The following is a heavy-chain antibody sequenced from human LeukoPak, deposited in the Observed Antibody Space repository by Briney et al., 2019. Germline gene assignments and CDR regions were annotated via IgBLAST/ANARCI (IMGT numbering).Heavy chain of an antibody. CDR1: TGSFSGYY. CDR2: IKHSGST. J-gene: IGHJ3*02. CDR3: ASYYYGSGSGGAFDI. V-gene: IGHV4-34*01. D-gene: IGHD3-10*01. Sequence: PSETLSLTFAVYTGSFSGYYWGWIRQPPGKGLEWIVEIKHSGSTNYNPSLNSRVTISVDTSKNQFSLKLSSVTAADTAVYYCASYYYGSGSGGAFDIWGQGTMVTVSS.